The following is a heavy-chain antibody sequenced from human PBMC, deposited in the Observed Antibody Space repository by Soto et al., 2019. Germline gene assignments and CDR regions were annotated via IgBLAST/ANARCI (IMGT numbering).Heavy chain of an antibody. Sequence: SETLSLTCAVSDVSISSSNWWTWVHQAPGKGLEWIGEMWPSGGTTYNPSLQNRVTISVDNSKNHLSLTLTSVTAADTAIYYCAKCLHCSNGGRFDPWGQGALVTVSS. CDR1: DVSISSSNW. CDR3: AKCLHCSNGGRFDP. J-gene: IGHJ5*02. CDR2: MWPSGGT. V-gene: IGHV4-4*02. D-gene: IGHD2-8*01.